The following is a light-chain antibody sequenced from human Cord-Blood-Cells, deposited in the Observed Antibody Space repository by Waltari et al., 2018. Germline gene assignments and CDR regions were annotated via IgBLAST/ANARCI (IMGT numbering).Light chain of an antibody. CDR2: AAS. J-gene: IGKJ2*01. V-gene: IGKV1-39*01. CDR3: QQSYSTPYT. Sequence: IQMTHSPSSLSASVGDRVTITCRASQSLSSYLNWYQQKPGKAPKLLIYAASSLQSGVPSRFSGSGSGTDFTLTISSLQPEDFATYYCQQSYSTPYTFGQGTKLEIK. CDR1: QSLSSY.